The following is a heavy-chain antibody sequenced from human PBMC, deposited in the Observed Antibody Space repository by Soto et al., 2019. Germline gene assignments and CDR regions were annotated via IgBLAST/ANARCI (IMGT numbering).Heavy chain of an antibody. Sequence: GGSLRLSCAASGFTFSSYSMNWVRQAPGKGLEWVSSISTSSSYIYYADSVKGRFTISRDNAKNSLYLQMNSLRAEDTAVYYCASSWGSSGYYYAYWGQGTLVTVSS. D-gene: IGHD3-22*01. V-gene: IGHV3-21*01. CDR3: ASSWGSSGYYYAY. CDR2: ISTSSSYI. CDR1: GFTFSSYS. J-gene: IGHJ4*02.